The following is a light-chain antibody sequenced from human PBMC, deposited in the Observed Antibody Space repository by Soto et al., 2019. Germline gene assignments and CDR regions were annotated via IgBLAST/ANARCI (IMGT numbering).Light chain of an antibody. CDR1: SSDVGDYKY. V-gene: IGLV2-14*01. CDR3: SSFISSSTSV. Sequence: QSALTQPASVSGAPGQSITISCTGTSSDVGDYKYVSWYQKHPGKAPKALIYEVSNRPSDVSLRFSGSKSGTTAFLTISGLQAEDEADYYCSSFISSSTSVFGSGTKLTVL. CDR2: EVS. J-gene: IGLJ1*01.